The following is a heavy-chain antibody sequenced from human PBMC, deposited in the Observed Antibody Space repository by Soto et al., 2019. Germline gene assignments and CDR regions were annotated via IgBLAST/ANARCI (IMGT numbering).Heavy chain of an antibody. J-gene: IGHJ6*02. CDR3: VKDFRRYTNGLDV. CDR2: ISWNSAST. Sequence: EVQLVESGGGLVEPGKSVRLSCVVSGFTYEDFAMHWVRQAPGKGLEWVSGISWNSASTGYADSVTGRFTISRDNAKNSLYLQMRNLTGDDTAMYYCVKDFRRYTNGLDVWGPGTSVTVSS. D-gene: IGHD5-18*01. V-gene: IGHV3-9*01. CDR1: GFTYEDFA.